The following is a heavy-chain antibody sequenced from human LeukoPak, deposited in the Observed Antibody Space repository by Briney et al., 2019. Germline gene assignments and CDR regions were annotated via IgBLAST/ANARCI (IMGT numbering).Heavy chain of an antibody. CDR1: GFTFSSYA. Sequence: QSGGSLRLSCAASGFTFSSYAMSWVRQAPGKGLEWVSAISGSGGSTYYADSVKGRFTISRDNSKNTLYLQMNSLRAEDTAVYYCAKPPSSTEYYFDYWGQGTLVTVSS. CDR3: AKPPSSTEYYFDY. D-gene: IGHD2-2*01. V-gene: IGHV3-23*01. J-gene: IGHJ4*02. CDR2: ISGSGGST.